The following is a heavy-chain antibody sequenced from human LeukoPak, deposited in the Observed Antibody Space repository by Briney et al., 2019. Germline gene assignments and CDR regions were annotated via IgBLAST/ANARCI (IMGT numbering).Heavy chain of an antibody. CDR3: ARDQILVDSSGYYYLLDY. D-gene: IGHD3-22*01. CDR2: INPSGGST. Sequence: ASVKVSCKASGYTFTSYYMHWVQQAPGQGLEWMGIINPSGGSTSYAQKFQGRVTMTRDTSTSTVYMELSSLRSEDTAVYYCARDQILVDSSGYYYLLDYWGQGTLVTVSS. J-gene: IGHJ4*02. V-gene: IGHV1-46*01. CDR1: GYTFTSYY.